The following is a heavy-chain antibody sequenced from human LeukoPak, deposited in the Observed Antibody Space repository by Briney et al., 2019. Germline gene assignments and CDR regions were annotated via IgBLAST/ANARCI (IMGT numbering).Heavy chain of an antibody. CDR3: ARDVRRDGYNVIDY. Sequence: PGGSLRLSCAASGFTFSSYAMHWVRQAPGKGLERVAVISYDGSNKYYADSVKGRFTISRDNSKNTLYLQMNSLRAEDTAVYYCARDVRRDGYNVIDYWGQGTLVTVSS. D-gene: IGHD5-24*01. CDR1: GFTFSSYA. CDR2: ISYDGSNK. J-gene: IGHJ4*02. V-gene: IGHV3-30-3*01.